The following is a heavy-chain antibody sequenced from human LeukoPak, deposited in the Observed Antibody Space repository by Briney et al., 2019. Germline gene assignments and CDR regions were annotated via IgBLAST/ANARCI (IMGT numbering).Heavy chain of an antibody. Sequence: GGSLRLSCAASGFTFSSYGMHWVRQAPGKGLEWVAFIRYDGSNKYYADSVKGRFTISRDNSKNTLYLQMNSLRAEDTAVYYCAKDPYYYDSSGYLPDYWGQGTLVTVSS. D-gene: IGHD3-22*01. J-gene: IGHJ4*02. V-gene: IGHV3-30*02. CDR2: IRYDGSNK. CDR3: AKDPYYYDSSGYLPDY. CDR1: GFTFSSYG.